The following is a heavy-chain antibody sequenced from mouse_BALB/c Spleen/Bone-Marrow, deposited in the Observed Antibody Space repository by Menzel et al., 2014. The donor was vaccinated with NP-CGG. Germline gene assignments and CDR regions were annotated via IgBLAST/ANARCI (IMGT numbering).Heavy chain of an antibody. CDR1: GFSLTGYG. CDR2: IWGDGST. D-gene: IGHD2-4*01. J-gene: IGHJ3*01. CDR3: ASSTMITTGFAY. Sequence: VQLQQSGPGLVAPSQSLSITCTVSGFSLTGYGVNWARQPPGKGLEWLGMIWGDGSTDYNSALKSRLSIGKDNSKSQVFLKMNSLQTDDTARYYCASSTMITTGFAYWGQGTLVTVSA. V-gene: IGHV2-6-7*01.